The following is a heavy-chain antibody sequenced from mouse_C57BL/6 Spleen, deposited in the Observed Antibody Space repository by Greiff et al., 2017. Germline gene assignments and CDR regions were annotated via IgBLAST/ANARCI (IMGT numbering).Heavy chain of an antibody. CDR1: GYTFTSYW. Sequence: QVQLQQSGAELVKPGASVKMSCKASGYTFTSYWITWVKQRPGQGLEWIGDIYPGSGSTNYNGKFKSKATLTVDTSSSTAYMQLSGLTSEDSAVYYCTTSTVVATDYLDYWGQGTTLTVSS. CDR2: IYPGSGST. V-gene: IGHV1-55*01. J-gene: IGHJ2*01. CDR3: TTSTVVATDYLDY. D-gene: IGHD1-1*01.